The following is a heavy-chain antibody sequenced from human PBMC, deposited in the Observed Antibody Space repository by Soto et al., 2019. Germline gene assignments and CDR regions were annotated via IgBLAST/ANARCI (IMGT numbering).Heavy chain of an antibody. CDR1: GYTFTSYG. CDR3: AREPLLWFGELPRADY. V-gene: IGHV1-18*04. Sequence: ASVKVSCKASGYTFTSYGISWVRQAPGQGLEWMGWISAYNGNTNYAQKLQGRVTMTTDTSTSTAYMELRSLRSDDTAVYYCAREPLLWFGELPRADYWGQGTLVTVSS. J-gene: IGHJ4*02. CDR2: ISAYNGNT. D-gene: IGHD3-10*01.